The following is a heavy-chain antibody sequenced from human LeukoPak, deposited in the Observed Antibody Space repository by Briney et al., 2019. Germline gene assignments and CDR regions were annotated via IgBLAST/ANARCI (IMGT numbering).Heavy chain of an antibody. D-gene: IGHD3-22*01. CDR2: IYYSGST. V-gene: IGHV4-59*08. J-gene: IGHJ4*02. CDR3: ARQPGSGYYYFDY. CDR1: GGSISSYY. Sequence: SETLSLTCTVSGGSISSYYWSWIRLPPGKGLEWIGYIYYSGSTNCNPSLKSRVTISVDTSKNQFSLKLSSVTAADTAVYYCARQPGSGYYYFDYWGQGTLVTVSS.